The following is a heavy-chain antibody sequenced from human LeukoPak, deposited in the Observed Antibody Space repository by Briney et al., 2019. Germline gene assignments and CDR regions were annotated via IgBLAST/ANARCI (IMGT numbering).Heavy chain of an antibody. V-gene: IGHV3-21*01. Sequence: GGSLRLSCAASGFTFSSYSMNWVRQAPGKGLEWVSSISSSSNFIYYADSVKGRFTISRDNAKNSLYLQMNSLRAEDTAVYYCAREVATISMDVWGKGTTVTISS. CDR1: GFTFSSYS. CDR3: AREVATISMDV. D-gene: IGHD5-24*01. CDR2: ISSSSNFI. J-gene: IGHJ6*04.